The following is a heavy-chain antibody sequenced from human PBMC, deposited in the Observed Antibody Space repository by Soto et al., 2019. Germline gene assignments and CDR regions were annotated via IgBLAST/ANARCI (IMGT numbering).Heavy chain of an antibody. Sequence: QVQLQESGPGLVKPSETLSLTCTVSGGSISSYYWSWIRQPPGKGLEWTGYIYYSGSTNYNPSLKSRGTRSVDTSKNQFSLKLSSVTAADTAVYYCARESVGDYGNVWGQGTLVTVSS. CDR1: GGSISSYY. CDR3: ARESVGDYGNV. D-gene: IGHD3-16*01. J-gene: IGHJ4*02. CDR2: IYYSGST. V-gene: IGHV4-59*01.